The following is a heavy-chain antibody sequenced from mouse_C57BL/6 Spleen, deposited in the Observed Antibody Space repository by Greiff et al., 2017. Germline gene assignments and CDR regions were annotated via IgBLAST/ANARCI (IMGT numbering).Heavy chain of an antibody. Sequence: DVQLQESGPELVKPGASVKIPCKASGYTFTDYNMDWVKQSHGKSLEWIGDINPNNGGTIYNQKFKGKATLTVDKSSSTAYMELRSLTSEDTAVYYCARRDYYGHRGYAMDYWGQGTSVTVSS. J-gene: IGHJ4*01. D-gene: IGHD1-2*01. CDR2: INPNNGGT. CDR3: ARRDYYGHRGYAMDY. CDR1: GYTFTDYN. V-gene: IGHV1-18*01.